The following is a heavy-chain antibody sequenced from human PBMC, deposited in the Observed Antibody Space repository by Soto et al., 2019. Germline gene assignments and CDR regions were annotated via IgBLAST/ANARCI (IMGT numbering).Heavy chain of an antibody. CDR1: GFTFSGSA. CDR2: IRSKANSYAT. J-gene: IGHJ6*02. CDR3: TRPTDYYDSSGPPSHDYGMDV. Sequence: PGGSLRLSCAASGFTFSGSAMHWVRQASGKGLEWVGRIRSKANSYATAYAASVKGRFTISRDDSKNTAYLQMNSLKTEDTAVYYCTRPTDYYDSSGPPSHDYGMDVWGQGTTVTVSS. D-gene: IGHD3-22*01. V-gene: IGHV3-73*01.